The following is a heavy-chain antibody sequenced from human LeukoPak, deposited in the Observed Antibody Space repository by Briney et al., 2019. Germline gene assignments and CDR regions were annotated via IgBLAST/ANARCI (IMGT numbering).Heavy chain of an antibody. V-gene: IGHV3-33*01. Sequence: PGRSLRLSCAASGFPFSSYGMHWVRQAPGKGLEWVAAIWYDGSNKYYADSVQGRFTISRDNSKNTLYLQMNSLRAEDTAVYYCARDGRDGYNWRDWYFDLWGRGTLVTVSS. CDR3: ARDGRDGYNWRDWYFDL. CDR2: IWYDGSNK. J-gene: IGHJ2*01. D-gene: IGHD5-24*01. CDR1: GFPFSSYG.